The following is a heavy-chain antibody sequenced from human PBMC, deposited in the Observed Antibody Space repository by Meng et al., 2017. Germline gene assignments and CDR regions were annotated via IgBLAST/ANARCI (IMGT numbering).Heavy chain of an antibody. D-gene: IGHD3-10*01. J-gene: IGHJ3*02. CDR1: GFTFSSYS. CDR2: ISSSSSYI. Sequence: GESLKISCAASGFTFSSYSMNWVRQAPGKGLEWVSSISSSSSYIYYADSVKGRFTISRDNAKNSLYLQMNSLRAEDTAVYYCARELWFGNPFDIWGQGTMVTVSS. CDR3: ARELWFGNPFDI. V-gene: IGHV3-21*01.